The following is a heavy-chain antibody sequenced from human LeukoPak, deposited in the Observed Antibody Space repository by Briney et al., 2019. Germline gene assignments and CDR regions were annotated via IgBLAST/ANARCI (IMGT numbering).Heavy chain of an antibody. CDR1: GYTFTSYY. CDR2: INPSGSST. J-gene: IGHJ4*02. D-gene: IGHD1-26*01. CDR3: ASGQTKWELLVY. V-gene: IGHV1-46*01. Sequence: GASVKVSCKASGYTFTSYYMHWVRQAPGQGLEWMGIINPSGSSTSYAQKFQGRVTMTRDTSTSTVYMELSSLRSEDTAVYYCASGQTKWELLVYWGQGTLVTVSS.